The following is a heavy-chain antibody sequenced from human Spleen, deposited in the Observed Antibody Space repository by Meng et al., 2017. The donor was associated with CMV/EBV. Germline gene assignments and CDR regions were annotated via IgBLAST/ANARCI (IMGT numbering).Heavy chain of an antibody. D-gene: IGHD2-15*01. V-gene: IGHV3-74*01. Sequence: GESLKISCAASGFTFSSYWMHWVRQAPGKGLVWVSRINSDGSSTSFADSVKGRFTISRDNAKNTLYLQMNSLRAEDTAVYYCARDIVVVVAADLKYYYGMDVWGQGTTVTVSS. CDR3: ARDIVVVVAADLKYYYGMDV. CDR2: INSDGSST. CDR1: GFTFSSYW. J-gene: IGHJ6*02.